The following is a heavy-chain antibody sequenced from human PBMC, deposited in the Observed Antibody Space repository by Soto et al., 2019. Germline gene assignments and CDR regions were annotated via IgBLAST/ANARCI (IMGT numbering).Heavy chain of an antibody. CDR2: ISYDGSNK. V-gene: IGHV3-30-3*01. D-gene: IGHD6-19*01. CDR1: GFTFSSYA. CDR3: AREGWYSSGWAVDY. Sequence: QVQLVESGGGVVQPGRSLRLSCAASGFTFSSYAMHWVRQAPGKGLEWVAVISYDGSNKYYADSVKGRFTISRDNSKNTRYLQMNSLRAEDTAVYYCAREGWYSSGWAVDYWGQGTLVTVSS. J-gene: IGHJ4*02.